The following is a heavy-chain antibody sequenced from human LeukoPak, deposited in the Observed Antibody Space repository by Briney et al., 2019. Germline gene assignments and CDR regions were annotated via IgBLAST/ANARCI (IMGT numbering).Heavy chain of an antibody. V-gene: IGHV1-69*05. CDR1: GYTFTSYG. CDR2: IIPIFGTA. Sequence: SVKVSCKASGYTFTSYGISWVRQAPGQGLEWMGGIIPIFGTANYAQKFQGRVTITTDESTSTAHMELSSLRSEDTAVYYCAKDGYCSSTSCYPAPYWGQGTLVTVSS. CDR3: AKDGYCSSTSCYPAPY. D-gene: IGHD2-2*01. J-gene: IGHJ4*02.